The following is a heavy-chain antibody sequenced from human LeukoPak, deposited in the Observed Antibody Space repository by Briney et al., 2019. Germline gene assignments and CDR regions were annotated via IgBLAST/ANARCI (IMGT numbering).Heavy chain of an antibody. Sequence: SESLSLTCAVYGRSFSRHYWRWIRQPPGKGLEWVGEINHSGSNTYNPSLKSRVTISVDTAKNQCSRKRSSVTATDTAVYYCARCLVGFRAWFGPWGQETLLTLSS. CDR3: ARCLVGFRAWFGP. J-gene: IGHJ5*02. D-gene: IGHD2-15*01. CDR1: GRSFSRHY. V-gene: IGHV4-34*01. CDR2: INHSGSN.